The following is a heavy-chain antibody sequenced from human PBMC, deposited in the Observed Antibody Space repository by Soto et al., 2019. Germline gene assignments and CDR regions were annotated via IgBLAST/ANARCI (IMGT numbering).Heavy chain of an antibody. CDR3: ARDGGYSAYNSLDGFAI. V-gene: IGHV1-18*01. CDR1: GYTFSSYH. J-gene: IGHJ3*02. CDR2: ISANNGNT. Sequence: QVQLVQSGTEVKKPGASVKVSCKASGYTFSSYHISWVRQAPGQGLEWMGWISANNGNTNYAQKVQGRVTMTTDTSTSTAYMELRSLRSDDTAVYYCARDGGYSAYNSLDGFAIWGQGTMVTVSS. D-gene: IGHD5-12*01.